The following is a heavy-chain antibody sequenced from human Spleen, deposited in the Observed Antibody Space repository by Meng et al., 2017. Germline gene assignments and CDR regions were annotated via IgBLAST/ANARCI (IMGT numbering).Heavy chain of an antibody. D-gene: IGHD3-9*01. CDR3: ARAQYYDIFTGAFDI. J-gene: IGHJ3*02. CDR1: GFTFSSYA. V-gene: IGHV3-23*01. CDR2: ISGSGGST. Sequence: GGSLRLSCAASGFTFSSYAMSWVRQAPGKGLEWVSAISGSGGSTYYADSVKGRFTISRDNSKNTLYLQMNSLRAEDTAVYYCARAQYYDIFTGAFDIWGQGTMVTVSS.